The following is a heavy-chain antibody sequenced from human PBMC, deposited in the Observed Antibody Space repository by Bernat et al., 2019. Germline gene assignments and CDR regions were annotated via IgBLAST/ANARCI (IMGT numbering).Heavy chain of an antibody. J-gene: IGHJ5*02. CDR3: TAGNPATS. V-gene: IGHV3-15*07. CDR1: GFIFSKAW. CDR2: IKSKSDGGTI. Sequence: EVQMVASGGGLVKPGESLRLSCTASGFIFSKAWMNWARQAPGKGLEWVGRIKSKSDGGTIDYAAPVKGRFIISRDDLKNTLYLQMNSLKTEDTAVYDCTAGNPATSWGQGTLVTVSS.